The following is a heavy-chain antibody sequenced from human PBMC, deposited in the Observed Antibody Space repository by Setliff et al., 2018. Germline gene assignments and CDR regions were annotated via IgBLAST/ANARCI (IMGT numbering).Heavy chain of an antibody. Sequence: PGGSLRLSCAASGFTFSSYSMNWVRQAPGKGLEWVSSISSSSSYIYYADSVKGRFTISRDNAKNSLYLQMNSLRAEDTAVYYCARGSVYSSPSRVQGWFDPWGQGTLVTVSS. J-gene: IGHJ5*02. CDR3: ARGSVYSSPSRVQGWFDP. CDR2: ISSSSSYI. D-gene: IGHD6-6*01. CDR1: GFTFSSYS. V-gene: IGHV3-21*01.